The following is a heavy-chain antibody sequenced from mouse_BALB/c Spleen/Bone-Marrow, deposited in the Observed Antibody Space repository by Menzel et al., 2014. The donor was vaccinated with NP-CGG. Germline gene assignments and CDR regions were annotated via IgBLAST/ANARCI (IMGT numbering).Heavy chain of an antibody. V-gene: IGHV2-9-2*01. Sequence: VQLVESGPGLVAPSQSLSITCTVSGFSLXSYDISWIRQPPGKGLEWLGVIWTGGGTNYNSAFMSRLSISKDNSKSQVFLKMNSLQTDDTAIYYCVRHYYGYDFDYWGQGTTLTVSS. CDR2: IWTGGGT. J-gene: IGHJ2*01. CDR1: GFSLXSYD. D-gene: IGHD1-2*01. CDR3: VRHYYGYDFDY.